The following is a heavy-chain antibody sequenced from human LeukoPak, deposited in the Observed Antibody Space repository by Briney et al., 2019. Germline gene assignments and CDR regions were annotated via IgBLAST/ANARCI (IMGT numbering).Heavy chain of an antibody. D-gene: IGHD2-2*01. Sequence: SETLSLTCTVSDDSISSYYWSWIRQPPGKGLEWIGFVYYSGSTGSNPSLKSRVAISVDTSKNQFSLKLSSVTAADTAVYYCARGNCSSTSCLQYFQHWGQGTLVTVSS. CDR3: ARGNCSSTSCLQYFQH. J-gene: IGHJ1*01. CDR1: DDSISSYY. V-gene: IGHV4-59*12. CDR2: VYYSGST.